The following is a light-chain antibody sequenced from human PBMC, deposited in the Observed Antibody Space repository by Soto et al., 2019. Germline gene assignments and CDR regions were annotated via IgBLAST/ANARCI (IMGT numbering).Light chain of an antibody. J-gene: IGKJ1*01. CDR1: QSVSSSY. Sequence: EIVLTQSPGTLSLSPGERATLSCRASQSVSSSYLAWYQQKPGQAPRLLIYGASSRATGIPDRFSGSGSGTDFTLTISRLGPEDFAVYYCHQYYDWPPWTFGQGTKVDIK. CDR2: GAS. CDR3: HQYYDWPPWT. V-gene: IGKV3-20*01.